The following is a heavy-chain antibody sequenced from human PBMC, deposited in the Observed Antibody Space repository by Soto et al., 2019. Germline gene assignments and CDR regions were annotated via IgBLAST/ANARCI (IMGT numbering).Heavy chain of an antibody. V-gene: IGHV1-3*04. Sequence: QVQLVQSGAEVKDPGASVKVSCKASGYSFTSYAMHWVRQAPGQRLEWMGWINTGNGNTKYSQKFQGRVTITRDTFASTAYMELSSLRSEDTAVYYCASLCGGSCYDIDVWGQGTTVTVSS. CDR3: ASLCGGSCYDIDV. CDR1: GYSFTSYA. D-gene: IGHD2-15*01. J-gene: IGHJ6*02. CDR2: INTGNGNT.